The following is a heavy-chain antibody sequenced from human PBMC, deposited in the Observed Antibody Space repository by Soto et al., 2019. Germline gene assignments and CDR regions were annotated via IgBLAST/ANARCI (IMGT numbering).Heavy chain of an antibody. Sequence: ASVKVSCKASGDISPSYGISWVRQAPVRGLELRVWINSHSGVTNYSQSLQGRVTFTADSSTITSYMELRSLRFEDTAVYYCGGDHGTYGTFDQWGQGTLVTVSS. J-gene: IGHJ4*02. CDR3: GGDHGTYGTFDQ. CDR2: INSHSGVT. V-gene: IGHV1-18*01. CDR1: GDISPSYG. D-gene: IGHD1-1*01.